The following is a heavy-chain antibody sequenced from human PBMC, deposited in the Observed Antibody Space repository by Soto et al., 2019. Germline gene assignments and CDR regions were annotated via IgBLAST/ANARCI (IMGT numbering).Heavy chain of an antibody. CDR2: FDPEDGET. Sequence: ASVKVSCKVSGYTLTELSMHWVRQAPGKGLEWMGGFDPEDGETIYAQKFQGRVTMTEDTSTDTAYMELSSLRSEDTAVYYCATAARDDFWSGYYALPAYWGQGTLVTVSS. CDR1: GYTLTELS. V-gene: IGHV1-24*01. D-gene: IGHD3-3*01. J-gene: IGHJ4*02. CDR3: ATAARDDFWSGYYALPAY.